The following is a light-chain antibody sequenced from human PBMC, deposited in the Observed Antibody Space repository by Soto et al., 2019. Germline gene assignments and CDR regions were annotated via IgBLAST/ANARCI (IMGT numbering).Light chain of an antibody. Sequence: QSALTQPPSASGSPGQSVTVSCTGTNSDVGAYNYVSWYQQHPGKAPKLIFYEVSKRPSGVPDRFSGSKSGNTASLTVSGLQAEDEADYYCISFGGSNVFGTGTKVTVL. J-gene: IGLJ1*01. CDR1: NSDVGAYNY. CDR2: EVS. CDR3: ISFGGSNV. V-gene: IGLV2-8*01.